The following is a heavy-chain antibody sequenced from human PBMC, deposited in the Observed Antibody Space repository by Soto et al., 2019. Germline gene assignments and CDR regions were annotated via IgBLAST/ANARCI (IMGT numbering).Heavy chain of an antibody. V-gene: IGHV3-23*01. Sequence: EVQLLESGGGLIQPGGSLRLSCAASGFTFSSYAMSWVRQAPGKGLEWVSAISGSGGSTYYADSVKGRFTISRDNSKNTLYLQMNSLRAEDTPVYYCAKSKYCSSTSCYYYYYYGMDVWGQGTTVTVSS. CDR3: AKSKYCSSTSCYYYYYYGMDV. CDR2: ISGSGGST. CDR1: GFTFSSYA. J-gene: IGHJ6*02. D-gene: IGHD2-2*01.